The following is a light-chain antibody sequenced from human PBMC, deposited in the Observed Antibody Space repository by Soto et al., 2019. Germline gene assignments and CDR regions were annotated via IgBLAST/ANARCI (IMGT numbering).Light chain of an antibody. J-gene: IGLJ1*01. Sequence: HSALTQPPSASGSPGQSVTISCTGTKNDIGVYDYVSWYQQHPGKAPKLMIYEVSNRPSRSSNRFSGCKSDNTASLTISGXXXXXXXXYYXSSYTSFSXXVFGTGTKVTVL. CDR3: SSYTSFSXXV. V-gene: IGLV2-14*01. CDR1: KNDIGVYDY. CDR2: EVS.